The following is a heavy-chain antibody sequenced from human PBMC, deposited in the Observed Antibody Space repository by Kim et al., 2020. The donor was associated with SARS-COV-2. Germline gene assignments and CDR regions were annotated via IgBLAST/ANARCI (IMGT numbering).Heavy chain of an antibody. CDR1: GGSVSSGSYY. J-gene: IGHJ6*02. V-gene: IGHV4-61*01. Sequence: SETLSLTCTVSGGSVSSGSYYWSWIRQPPGKGLEWIGYIYYSGSTNYNPSLKSRVTISVDTSKNQFSLKLSSVTAADTAVYYCARYKVEGVVVIYYYGMDVWGQGTTVTVSS. CDR3: ARYKVEGVVVIYYYGMDV. CDR2: IYYSGST. D-gene: IGHD3-22*01.